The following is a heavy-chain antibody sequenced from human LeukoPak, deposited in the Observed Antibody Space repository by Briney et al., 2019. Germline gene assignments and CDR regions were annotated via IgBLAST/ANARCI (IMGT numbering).Heavy chain of an antibody. Sequence: GASVKVSCKASGYTFTSYDINWARQATGQGLEWMGWMNPNSGNTGYAQKFQGRVTMTRNTSISTAYMELSSLRSEDTAVYYCARGRGGIATAGKDYWGQGTLVTVSS. CDR1: GYTFTSYD. D-gene: IGHD6-13*01. CDR3: ARGRGGIATAGKDY. CDR2: MNPNSGNT. J-gene: IGHJ4*02. V-gene: IGHV1-8*01.